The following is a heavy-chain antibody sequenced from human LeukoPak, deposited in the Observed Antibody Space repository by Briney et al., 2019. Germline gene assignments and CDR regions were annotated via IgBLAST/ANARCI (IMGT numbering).Heavy chain of an antibody. CDR1: GYTFTGYY. J-gene: IGHJ4*02. CDR3: ATWDIVVVVAATRTDY. Sequence: ASVKVSCKASGYTFTGYYMHWVRQAPGPGLEWMGRINPNSGGTNYAQKFQGRVTKTRDTSISTAYMELSRLRSDDTAVYHCATWDIVVVVAATRTDYWGQGTLVTVSS. CDR2: INPNSGGT. D-gene: IGHD2-15*01. V-gene: IGHV1-2*06.